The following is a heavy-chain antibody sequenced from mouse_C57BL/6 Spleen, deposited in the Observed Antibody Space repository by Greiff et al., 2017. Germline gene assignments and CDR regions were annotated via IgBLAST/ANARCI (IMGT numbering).Heavy chain of an antibody. Sequence: QVQLQQPGAELVKPGASVKMSCKASGYTFTSYWITWVKQRPGQGLEWIGDIYPGSGSTNYNEKFKSKATLTVDTSSSTAYMQLSSLTSEDSAVYYCARTYGPREGYFDYWGQGTTLTVSA. V-gene: IGHV1-55*01. D-gene: IGHD1-1*01. CDR2: IYPGSGST. CDR1: GYTFTSYW. J-gene: IGHJ2*01. CDR3: ARTYGPREGYFDY.